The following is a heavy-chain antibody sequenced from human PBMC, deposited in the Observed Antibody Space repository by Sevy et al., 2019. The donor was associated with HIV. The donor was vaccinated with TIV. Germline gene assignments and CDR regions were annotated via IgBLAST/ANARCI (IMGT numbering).Heavy chain of an antibody. J-gene: IGHJ4*02. CDR2: INHSGANT. V-gene: IGHV3-23*01. CDR3: AANCNLDY. Sequence: GGSLRLSCSASGFTFSSYAMTWVRQAPGKGLECVSIINHSGANTYYIDSVKGRFTISRDNSKNTVYLQMNSLRAEDTAVYYCAANCNLDYWGQGILVTVSS. CDR1: GFTFSSYA. D-gene: IGHD1-1*01.